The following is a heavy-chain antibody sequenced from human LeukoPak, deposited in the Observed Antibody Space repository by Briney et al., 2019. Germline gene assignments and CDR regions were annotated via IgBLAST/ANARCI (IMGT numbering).Heavy chain of an antibody. J-gene: IGHJ4*02. CDR3: ARDPAAAGIVDY. CDR1: GFTFSSYA. D-gene: IGHD6-13*01. Sequence: GGSPRLSCAASGFTFSSYAMHWVRQAPGKGLEWVAVISYDGSNKYYADSVKGRFTISRDNSKNTLYLQMNSLRAEDTAVYYCARDPAAAGIVDYWGQGTLVTVSS. V-gene: IGHV3-30*04. CDR2: ISYDGSNK.